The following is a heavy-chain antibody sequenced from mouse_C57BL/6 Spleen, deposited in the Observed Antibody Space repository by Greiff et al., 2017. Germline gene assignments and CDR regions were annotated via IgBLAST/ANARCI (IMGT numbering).Heavy chain of an antibody. J-gene: IGHJ4*01. CDR1: GFTFSDYG. Sequence: DVHLVESGGGLVKPGGSLKLSCAASGFTFSDYGMHWVRQAPEKGLEWVAYISSGSSTIYYADTVKGRFTISRDNAKNTLFLQMTSLRSEDTAMYYCARSSVTTVVATYYYAMDYWGQGTSVTVSS. V-gene: IGHV5-17*01. CDR2: ISSGSSTI. CDR3: ARSSVTTVVATYYYAMDY. D-gene: IGHD1-1*01.